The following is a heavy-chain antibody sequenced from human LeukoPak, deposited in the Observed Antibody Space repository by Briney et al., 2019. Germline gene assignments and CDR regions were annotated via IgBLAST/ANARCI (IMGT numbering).Heavy chain of an antibody. D-gene: IGHD6-19*01. V-gene: IGHV3-64D*08. CDR3: VKDGMAVAGTAPLDY. J-gene: IGHJ4*02. CDR1: GFTFSSYA. Sequence: GGSLRLSCSASGFTFSSYAMHWVRQAPGEGLEYVPAISSSGDSTYYADSVKGRFTISRDNSKNTLYLQMSSLRPEDAAVYYCVKDGMAVAGTAPLDYWGLGILVTVSS. CDR2: ISSSGDST.